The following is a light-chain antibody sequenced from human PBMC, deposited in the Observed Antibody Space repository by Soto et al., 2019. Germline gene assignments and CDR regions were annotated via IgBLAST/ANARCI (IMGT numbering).Light chain of an antibody. V-gene: IGKV1-39*01. Sequence: DIQMTQSPSSLSASVGDRVTISCRSSENIRNYLIWYRQKPGKAPELLMYVGSTLESGVPSRFSGSGLGTDFTLTIKSLQPEDCGVYYSQQSHIVPNTFGRGT. CDR1: ENIRNY. J-gene: IGKJ2*01. CDR2: VGS. CDR3: QQSHIVPNT.